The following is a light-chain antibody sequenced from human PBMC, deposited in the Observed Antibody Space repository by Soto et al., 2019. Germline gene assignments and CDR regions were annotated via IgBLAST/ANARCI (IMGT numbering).Light chain of an antibody. CDR2: GVS. J-gene: IGLJ1*01. V-gene: IGLV2-23*02. CDR1: FSDIGRYEF. Sequence: QSVLTQPASVSGSPGQSITISCAGTFSDIGRYEFVSWYQQHPGKAPKVLIYGVSKRPSGVSNRFSGSKSGNTASLTISGLQAEDESDYYCCSFTSINTYVFGTGTKVPVL. CDR3: CSFTSINTYV.